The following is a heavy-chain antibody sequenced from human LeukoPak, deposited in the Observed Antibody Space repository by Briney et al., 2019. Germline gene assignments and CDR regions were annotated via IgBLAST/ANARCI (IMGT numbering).Heavy chain of an antibody. Sequence: GASLRLSCAASGFTFSSYAMSWVRQAPGKGLEWVSAISGSGGSTYYADSVKGRLTISRDNSKNTLYLQMNSLGAEDTAVYYCAKDPAYYYDSSGYYSYWGQGTLVTVSS. CDR2: ISGSGGST. V-gene: IGHV3-23*01. CDR1: GFTFSSYA. CDR3: AKDPAYYYDSSGYYSY. D-gene: IGHD3-22*01. J-gene: IGHJ4*02.